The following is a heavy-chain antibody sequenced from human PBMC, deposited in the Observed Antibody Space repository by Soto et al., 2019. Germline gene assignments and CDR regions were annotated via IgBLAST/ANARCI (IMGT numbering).Heavy chain of an antibody. Sequence: EVQLVESGGGLVQPGGSLRLSCVASGFTFSNYWMYWVRQAPGEGLVWVSRINSDGSVSSYADSVKGRLTISRDNVKNTLYLQMDSLRGEDTAVYYCARGDCVGGTCYSLAGSFYYYMDVWGKGTTVTVFS. CDR1: GFTFSNYW. CDR3: ARGDCVGGTCYSLAGSFYYYMDV. J-gene: IGHJ6*03. CDR2: INSDGSVS. V-gene: IGHV3-74*01. D-gene: IGHD2-15*01.